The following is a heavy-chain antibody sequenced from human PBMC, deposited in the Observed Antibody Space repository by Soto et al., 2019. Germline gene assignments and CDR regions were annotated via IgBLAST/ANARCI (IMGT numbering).Heavy chain of an antibody. D-gene: IGHD6-19*01. Sequence: GGSLRLSCTASGFTFSSHAMSWVRQAPGKGLEWVSATSGGGTSTYYADSVKGRFTISRDISTNTLYLQINSLRADDTAVYYCTKPTKGIGWFGYYGLDVWGQGTTVTVSS. CDR1: GFTFSSHA. CDR2: TSGGGTST. V-gene: IGHV3-23*01. J-gene: IGHJ6*02. CDR3: TKPTKGIGWFGYYGLDV.